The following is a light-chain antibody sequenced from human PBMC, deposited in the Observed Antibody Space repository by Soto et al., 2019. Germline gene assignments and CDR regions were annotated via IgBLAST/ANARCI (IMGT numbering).Light chain of an antibody. CDR3: QQYGISPYT. CDR2: RAS. CDR1: QSVSSNY. J-gene: IGKJ2*01. V-gene: IGKV3-20*01. Sequence: EIVLTQSPGTLSLSPGERATLSCRASQSVSSNYLAWYQQKPGQAPRLLIYRASSRATGIPDRFSGSGSGTDLTLTISRLEPEDFAVYYCQQYGISPYTFGQGTKLEIK.